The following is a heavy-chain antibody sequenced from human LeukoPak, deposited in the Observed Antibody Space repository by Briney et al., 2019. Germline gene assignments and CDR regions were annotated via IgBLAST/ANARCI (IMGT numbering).Heavy chain of an antibody. Sequence: XGSLRLSCAASGFTFSSYAMSWVRQAPGKGLEWVSGISGSGGSTHYADSVKGRFTISRDNSKNTLYLQMNSLRAEDTAVYYCAKAESEGTYLVWGQGTLVTVSS. V-gene: IGHV3-23*01. CDR3: AKAESEGTYLV. D-gene: IGHD3-10*01. J-gene: IGHJ4*02. CDR1: GFTFSSYA. CDR2: ISGSGGST.